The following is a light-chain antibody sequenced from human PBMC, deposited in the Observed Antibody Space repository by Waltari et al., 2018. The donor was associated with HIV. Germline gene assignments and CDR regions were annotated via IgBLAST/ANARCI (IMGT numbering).Light chain of an antibody. Sequence: QAVVPQEPSLIVSPGGTVTLTCGSRTGAVTSDHFPSWFQQKSGQAPTTLIYDTNNKHSWTPARFSGSLLGGKAALTLSGAQPEDEGDYYCLLSYSGVGRVFGGGTRVTVL. CDR3: LLSYSGVGRV. CDR1: TGAVTSDHF. CDR2: DTN. V-gene: IGLV7-46*01. J-gene: IGLJ2*01.